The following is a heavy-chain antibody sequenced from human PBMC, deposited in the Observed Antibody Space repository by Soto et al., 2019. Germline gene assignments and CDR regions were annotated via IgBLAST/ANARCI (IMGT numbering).Heavy chain of an antibody. CDR2: IDWDDDK. CDR1: GFSLSTSGMC. Sequence: SGPTLVNPTQTLTLTCTFSGFSLSTSGMCVSWIRQPPGKALEWLARIDWDDDKYYSTSLKTRLTISKDTSKNQVVLTMTNMDPVDTATYYCARILLYYYDSSGFPLHAFDIWGQGTMVTVSS. J-gene: IGHJ3*02. CDR3: ARILLYYYDSSGFPLHAFDI. D-gene: IGHD3-22*01. V-gene: IGHV2-70*11.